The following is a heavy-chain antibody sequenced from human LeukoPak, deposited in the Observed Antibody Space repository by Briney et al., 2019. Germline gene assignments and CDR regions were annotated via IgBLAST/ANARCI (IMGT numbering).Heavy chain of an antibody. V-gene: IGHV1-18*01. D-gene: IGHD3-22*01. CDR1: GYTFISYG. CDR2: ISAYNGNT. CDR3: ARDSPYYYDSSGSDY. J-gene: IGHJ4*02. Sequence: ASVKVSCKASGYTFISYGIGWVRQAPGQGLEWMGWISAYNGNTNYAQKLQGRVTMTTDTSTSTAYMELRSLRSDDTAVYYCARDSPYYYDSSGSDYWGQGTLVTVSS.